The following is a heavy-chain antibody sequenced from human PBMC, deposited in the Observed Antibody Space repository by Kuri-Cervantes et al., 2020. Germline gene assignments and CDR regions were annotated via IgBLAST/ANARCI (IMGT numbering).Heavy chain of an antibody. CDR1: GGSISSSSYY. V-gene: IGHV4-39*01. J-gene: IGHJ4*02. CDR3: ASPPYYDSSGYPGA. D-gene: IGHD3-22*01. Sequence: SETLSLTCTVSGGSISSSSYYWGWIRQPPGKGLEWIGSIYYSGSTYYNPSLKSRVTISVDTSKNQFSLKLSSVTAADTAAYYCASPPYYDSSGYPGAWGQGTLVTSPQ. CDR2: IYYSGST.